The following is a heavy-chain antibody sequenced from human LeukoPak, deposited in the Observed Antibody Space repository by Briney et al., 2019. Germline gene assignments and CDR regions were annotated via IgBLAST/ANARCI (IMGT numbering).Heavy chain of an antibody. CDR2: INTNTGNP. D-gene: IGHD2-15*01. CDR1: GYTFTSYA. J-gene: IGHJ6*03. CDR3: ARDGGADAYYYYYMDV. Sequence: ASVKVSCKASGYTFTSYAMDWVRQAPGQGLEWMGWINTNTGNPTYAQGFTGRFVFSLDTSASTAYLQISSLKAEDTAVYYCARDGGADAYYYYYMDVWGKGTTVTVSS. V-gene: IGHV7-4-1*02.